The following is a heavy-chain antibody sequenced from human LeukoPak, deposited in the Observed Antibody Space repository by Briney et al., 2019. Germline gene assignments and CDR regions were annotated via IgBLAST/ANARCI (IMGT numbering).Heavy chain of an antibody. CDR1: GGSISSYY. J-gene: IGHJ4*02. CDR3: ARVYSSGWYPSYFDY. Sequence: SETLSLTCTGSGGSISSYYWSWIRQPPGKGLEWIGYIYYSGSTNYNPSLKSRVTISVDTSKNQFSLKLSSVTAADTAVYYCARVYSSGWYPSYFDYWGQGTLVTVSS. CDR2: IYYSGST. D-gene: IGHD6-19*01. V-gene: IGHV4-59*01.